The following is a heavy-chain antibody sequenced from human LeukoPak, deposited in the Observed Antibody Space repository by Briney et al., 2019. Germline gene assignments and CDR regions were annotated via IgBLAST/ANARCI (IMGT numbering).Heavy chain of an antibody. Sequence: SETLSLTCAVYGGSFSGYYWSWIRQPPGKGLEWIGEINHSGSTSCNPSLKSRVTISVDTSKNQFSLKLSSVTAADTAVYYCARGRHSSGWYPFHFLRYFDYWGQGTLVTVSS. CDR2: INHSGST. CDR1: GGSFSGYY. J-gene: IGHJ4*02. D-gene: IGHD6-19*01. V-gene: IGHV4-34*01. CDR3: ARGRHSSGWYPFHFLRYFDY.